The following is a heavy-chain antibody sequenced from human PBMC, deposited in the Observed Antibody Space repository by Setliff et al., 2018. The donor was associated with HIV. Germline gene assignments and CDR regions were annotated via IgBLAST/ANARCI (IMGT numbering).Heavy chain of an antibody. V-gene: IGHV1-18*01. CDR3: ARGWIYYDFRGNSRYWGYLDR. CDR1: GYTFISYG. Sequence: ASVKVSCKASGYTFISYGIKWVRQAPGQGFEWLGWIGPYNDITNDAHKFHGRVTMTTDTSTKKASMELRGLTSDDTAVYYCARGWIYYDFRGNSRYWGYLDRWGPGTQVTVSS. CDR2: IGPYNDIT. J-gene: IGHJ4*02. D-gene: IGHD3-16*01.